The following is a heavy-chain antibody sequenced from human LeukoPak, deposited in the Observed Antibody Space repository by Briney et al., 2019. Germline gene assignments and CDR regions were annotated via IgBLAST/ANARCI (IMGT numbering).Heavy chain of an antibody. J-gene: IGHJ6*02. CDR2: ISSSSSTI. D-gene: IGHD2-15*01. Sequence: PGGSLRLSCAASGFTFSSYSMNWVRQAPGKGLEWVSYISSSSSTIYYADSVKGRFTISRDNAKNSLYLQMNSLRAEDTAVYYCARLPHTAGYCSGGSCYGYYYGMDVWGQGTTVTVSS. CDR3: ARLPHTAGYCSGGSCYGYYYGMDV. CDR1: GFTFSSYS. V-gene: IGHV3-48*01.